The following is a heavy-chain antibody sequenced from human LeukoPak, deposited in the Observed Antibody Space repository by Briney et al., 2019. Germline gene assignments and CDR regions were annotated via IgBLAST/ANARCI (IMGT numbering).Heavy chain of an antibody. D-gene: IGHD6-19*01. CDR3: ARDSSGWYLDAFDI. CDR1: GFTVSSNY. V-gene: IGHV3-53*01. CDR2: IYSGGST. Sequence: QPGGSLRLSCAASGFTVSSNYMSWVRQAPGKGLEWVSVIYSGGSTYYADSVKGRFTISRDNSKNTLYLQMNSLRAEDTAVYYCARDSSGWYLDAFDISGQGTMVTVSS. J-gene: IGHJ3*02.